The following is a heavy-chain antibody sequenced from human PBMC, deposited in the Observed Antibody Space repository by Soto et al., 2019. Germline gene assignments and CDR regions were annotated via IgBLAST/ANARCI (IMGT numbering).Heavy chain of an antibody. CDR1: GGSISSGGYY. CDR3: ARVPLGTYSSSRVRFDY. CDR2: IYYSGST. J-gene: IGHJ4*02. Sequence: SETLSLTCTVSGGSISSGGYYWSWIRQHPGKGLEWIGYIYYSGSTYYNPSLKSRVTISVDKSKNQFSLKLSSVTAADTAVYYCARVPLGTYSSSRVRFDYWGQGTLVTVSS. V-gene: IGHV4-31*03. D-gene: IGHD6-13*01.